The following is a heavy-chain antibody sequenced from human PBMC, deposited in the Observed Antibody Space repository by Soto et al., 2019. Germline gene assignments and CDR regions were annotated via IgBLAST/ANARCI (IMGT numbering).Heavy chain of an antibody. Sequence: ASVKVSCKASGYTFTGYYMHWVRQAPGQGLEWMGWINLNSGGTNYAQKFQGWVTMTRDTSISTAYMELSRLRFDDAAVYYFACSGDSGYDLGYWGQGTLVTVSS. V-gene: IGHV1-2*04. D-gene: IGHD5-12*01. CDR2: INLNSGGT. CDR3: ACSGDSGYDLGY. J-gene: IGHJ4*02. CDR1: GYTFTGYY.